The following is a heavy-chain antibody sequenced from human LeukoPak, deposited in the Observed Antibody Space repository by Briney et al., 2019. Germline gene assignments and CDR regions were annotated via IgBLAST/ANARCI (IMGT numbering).Heavy chain of an antibody. V-gene: IGHV5-51*01. CDR1: GYRFTDYW. CDR2: IYPGDSDT. Sequence: GESLKISCKGSGYRFTDYWIAWVRQMPGKGLEWMGIIYPGDSDTRYSPSFQGQVTISADKSISTAYLQWSSLKASDTAMYYCATNYYDSNGYYGQYYFDYWGQGTLVTVSS. D-gene: IGHD3-22*01. J-gene: IGHJ4*02. CDR3: ATNYYDSNGYYGQYYFDY.